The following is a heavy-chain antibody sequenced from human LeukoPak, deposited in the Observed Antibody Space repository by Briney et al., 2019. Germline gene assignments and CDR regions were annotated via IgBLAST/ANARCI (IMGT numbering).Heavy chain of an antibody. CDR3: ARYLGKTYYDFWSGGRHGMDV. CDR2: ISAYNGNT. J-gene: IGHJ6*02. D-gene: IGHD3-3*01. Sequence: ASVKVSCKASGYTFTSYGISWVRQAPGQGLEWMGWISAYNGNTNYAQKLQGRVTMTTDTSTSTAYMELRSLRSDDTAVYYCARYLGKTYYDFWSGGRHGMDVWGQGTTVTVSS. V-gene: IGHV1-18*01. CDR1: GYTFTSYG.